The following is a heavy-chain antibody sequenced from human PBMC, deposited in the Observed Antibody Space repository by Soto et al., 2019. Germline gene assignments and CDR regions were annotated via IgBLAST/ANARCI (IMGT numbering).Heavy chain of an antibody. Sequence: SETLSLTCTVSGGSISSGGYYWSWIRQHPGKGLEWIGYIYYSGSTYYNPSLKSRVTISVDTSKNQFSLKLSSVTAADTAVYYCARSKDPVYGSGPLGYWGQGTLVTVSS. V-gene: IGHV4-31*03. CDR2: IYYSGST. J-gene: IGHJ4*02. CDR1: GGSISSGGYY. D-gene: IGHD3-10*01. CDR3: ARSKDPVYGSGPLGY.